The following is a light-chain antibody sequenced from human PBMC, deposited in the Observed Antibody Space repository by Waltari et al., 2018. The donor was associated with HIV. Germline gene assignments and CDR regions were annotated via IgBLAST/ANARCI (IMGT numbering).Light chain of an antibody. CDR3: QSFDSSLNAYV. CDR1: SSNIGATFD. V-gene: IGLV1-40*02. CDR2: APS. J-gene: IGLJ1*01. Sequence: QSVLTQPPSVSGAPGPRVIISCTGSSSNIGATFDVPWSQLLPGTAPKLLIYAPSNRPSGVPDRFSGSKSGTSASLAITGLQAEDEAEYYCQSFDSSLNAYVFGPGTTVVVL.